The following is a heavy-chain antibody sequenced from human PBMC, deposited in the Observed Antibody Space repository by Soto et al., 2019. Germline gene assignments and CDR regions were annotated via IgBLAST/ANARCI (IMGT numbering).Heavy chain of an antibody. Sequence: ASVKVSCKASGYTFTSYAMHWVRQAPGQRLEWMGWINAGNGNTKYSQKFQGRVTITRDTSASTAYMELSSLRSEDTAVYYCARDPPHNYGSGSFLLFYWGQGTLVTVSS. CDR2: INAGNGNT. J-gene: IGHJ4*02. CDR1: GYTFTSYA. CDR3: ARDPPHNYGSGSFLLFY. D-gene: IGHD3-10*01. V-gene: IGHV1-3*01.